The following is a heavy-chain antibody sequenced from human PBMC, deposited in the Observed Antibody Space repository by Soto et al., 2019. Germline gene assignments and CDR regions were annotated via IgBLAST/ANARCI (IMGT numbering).Heavy chain of an antibody. V-gene: IGHV4-31*03. Sequence: SETLSLTCTVSGGSISSGGHYWNWIRQHPGRGLEWIGYIYYSGSTYYNPSLKSRVTISVDTSKNQFSLKLSSVTAADTAVYYCARGGYNGMTTGLPSHYYSYGMDVWGQGTKVTVSS. CDR3: ARGGYNGMTTGLPSHYYSYGMDV. CDR2: IYYSGST. D-gene: IGHD4-17*01. CDR1: GGSISSGGHY. J-gene: IGHJ6*02.